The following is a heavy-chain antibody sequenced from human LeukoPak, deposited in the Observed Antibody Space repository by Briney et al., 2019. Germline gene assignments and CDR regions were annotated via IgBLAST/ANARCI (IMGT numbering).Heavy chain of an antibody. V-gene: IGHV1-69*13. CDR1: GGIFSSYT. CDR3: AREPGGSGTQIAGYFQY. D-gene: IGHD3-10*01. Sequence: ASVKVSCKASGGIFSSYTFSWVRQAPGQGLEWMGGIIPIFGTTNYAQKFQGRVTITADESTSTAYMELRSLRSEDTAVYYCAREPGGSGTQIAGYFQYWGQGTPVTVSS. CDR2: IIPIFGTT. J-gene: IGHJ1*01.